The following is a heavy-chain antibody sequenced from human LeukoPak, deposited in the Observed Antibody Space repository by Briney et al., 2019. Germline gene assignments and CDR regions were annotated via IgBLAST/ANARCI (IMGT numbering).Heavy chain of an antibody. CDR2: INHSGST. J-gene: IGHJ4*02. Sequence: SETLSLTCAVYGGSFSGYYWSWIRQPPGKGLEWIGEINHSGSTNYNPSLKSRVTISVDTSKNQFSLKLSSVTAADTAVYYCARDRGPIVGATELDYWGQGTLVTVSS. CDR3: ARDRGPIVGATELDY. V-gene: IGHV4-34*01. D-gene: IGHD1-26*01. CDR1: GGSFSGYY.